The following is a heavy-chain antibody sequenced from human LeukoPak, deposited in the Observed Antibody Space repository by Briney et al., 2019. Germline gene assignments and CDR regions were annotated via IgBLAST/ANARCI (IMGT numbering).Heavy chain of an antibody. CDR2: IKQDGSEK. Sequence: PGGSLRLSCAASGFTFSSYWMSWVRQAPGKGLEWVANIKQDGSEKYYVDSVKGRFTISRDNAKNSLYLQMNSLRAEDTAVYYCARPGIAAADPYYYYMDVWGKGTTVTVSS. J-gene: IGHJ6*03. CDR1: GFTFSSYW. V-gene: IGHV3-7*01. CDR3: ARPGIAAADPYYYYMDV. D-gene: IGHD6-13*01.